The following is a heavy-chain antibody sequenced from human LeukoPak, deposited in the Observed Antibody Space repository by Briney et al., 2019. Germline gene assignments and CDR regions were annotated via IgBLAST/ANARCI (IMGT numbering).Heavy chain of an antibody. Sequence: GRSLRLSCAASGFTFSSYGMHWVRQAPGKGLEWVAVISYDGSNKYYADSVKGRFTISRDNSKNTLYLQMNSLRAEDTAVYYCAKDMVRGVTGGYYFDYWGQGTLVTVSS. CDR1: GFTFSSYG. CDR2: ISYDGSNK. CDR3: AKDMVRGVTGGYYFDY. D-gene: IGHD3-10*01. J-gene: IGHJ4*02. V-gene: IGHV3-30*18.